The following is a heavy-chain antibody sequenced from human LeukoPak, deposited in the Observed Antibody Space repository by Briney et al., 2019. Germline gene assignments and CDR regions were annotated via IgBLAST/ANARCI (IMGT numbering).Heavy chain of an antibody. J-gene: IGHJ4*02. V-gene: IGHV3-23*01. CDR1: GFTFSTYG. D-gene: IGHD1-14*01. CDR2: ISTSGSRT. CDR3: AKANKVLTATHIDS. Sequence: GGSLRLSCAASGFTFSTYGMSWVRQTPGKGLEWVSGISTSGSRTDYAASVKGHFTISRDNSKDTLYLQMNSLRAEDTAIYYCAKANKVLTATHIDSWGQGTLVTVSS.